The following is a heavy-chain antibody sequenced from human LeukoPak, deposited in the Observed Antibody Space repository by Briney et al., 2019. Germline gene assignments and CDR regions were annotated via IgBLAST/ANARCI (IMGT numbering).Heavy chain of an antibody. CDR3: ARDRSRATY. Sequence: GGSLRLSCAASGFSFRGYWMGWVRQAPGKGLEWVANIKEDGSEKYYVDSVKGRFTISRDNAKNSLYLEMNSLRVEDTAVCYCARDRSRATYWGQGTLVTVSS. CDR1: GFSFRGYW. CDR2: IKEDGSEK. J-gene: IGHJ4*02. V-gene: IGHV3-7*01.